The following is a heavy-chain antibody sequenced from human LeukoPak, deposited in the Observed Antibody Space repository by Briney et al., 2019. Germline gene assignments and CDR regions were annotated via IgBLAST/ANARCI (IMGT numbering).Heavy chain of an antibody. V-gene: IGHV1-46*01. CDR2: INPSGGST. J-gene: IGHJ4*02. D-gene: IGHD3-9*01. CDR1: AYTFTDYY. Sequence: ASVKVSCKASAYTFTDYYMHWVRQAPGQGLEWMGIINPSGGSTNYAQKFQGRLSMTRDTSTSTVYMELSSLRSDDTAVYYCARRPPGSLRNFDWFSVWGQGTLVTVSS. CDR3: ARRPPGSLRNFDWFSV.